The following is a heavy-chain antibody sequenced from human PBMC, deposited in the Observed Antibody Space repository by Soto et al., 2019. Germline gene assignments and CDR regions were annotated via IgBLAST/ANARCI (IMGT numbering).Heavy chain of an antibody. V-gene: IGHV3-30*18. J-gene: IGHJ6*02. CDR2: ISYDGSKK. D-gene: IGHD3-10*01. CDR1: EFTFRSYG. Sequence: QVQMVESGGGVVQPGGSLRLSCAASEFTFRSYGMHWVRQAPGKGLEWVAVISYDGSKKYYAVSVKGRFTISRDNSKKTLDLQMNSLRPEDTAVYYCAKVVITVVRTTYYYDGMDLWGQGTTVTVSS. CDR3: AKVVITVVRTTYYYDGMDL.